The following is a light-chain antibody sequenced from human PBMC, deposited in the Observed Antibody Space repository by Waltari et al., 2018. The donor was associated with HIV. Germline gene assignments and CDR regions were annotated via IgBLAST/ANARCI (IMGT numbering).Light chain of an antibody. J-gene: IGLJ2*01. Sequence: QSVLTQPPSASVTPGQKVTISCSGGTANIGANFVFWFQQFPGTAPKLLIYRDNLRHSGVPARFSGSKSATSASLTISGLRSDDEAHYFCAVLDDTLGGGVFGGGTKLTVL. V-gene: IGLV1-47*01. CDR2: RDN. CDR3: AVLDDTLGGGV. CDR1: TANIGANF.